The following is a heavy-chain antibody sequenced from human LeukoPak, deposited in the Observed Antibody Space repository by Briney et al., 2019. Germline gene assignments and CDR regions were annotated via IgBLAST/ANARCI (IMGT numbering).Heavy chain of an antibody. CDR2: LSPSGADT. CDR3: ARRAYTWGAFDI. CDR1: GFTFTNYA. J-gene: IGHJ3*02. V-gene: IGHV3-23*01. D-gene: IGHD3-16*01. Sequence: PGGSLTLFCAASGFTFTNYAMNWVRQAPGKGLEWVSTLSPSGADTYYADSVKGSFTISRDISKNTLYLQMNSLRAEDTAVYYCARRAYTWGAFDIWGQGTMVTVSS.